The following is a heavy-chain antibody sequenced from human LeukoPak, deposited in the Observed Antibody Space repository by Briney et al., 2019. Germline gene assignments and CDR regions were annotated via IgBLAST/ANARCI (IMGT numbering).Heavy chain of an antibody. D-gene: IGHD1-14*01. V-gene: IGHV5-51*01. CDR2: IYPGDSDT. CDR1: GYSLTSYW. J-gene: IGHJ4*02. CDR3: ARQTDSAASLNYFDY. Sequence: GESLKTSCKGSGYSLTSYWIGWVRQMPGKGLEWMGIIYPGDSDTRYSPSFQGQVTISADESISTAYLQWSSLKASDTAMYCCARQTDSAASLNYFDYWGQGTLVTVSS.